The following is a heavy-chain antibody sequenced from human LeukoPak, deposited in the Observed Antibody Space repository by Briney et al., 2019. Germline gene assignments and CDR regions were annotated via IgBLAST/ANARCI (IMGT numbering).Heavy chain of an antibody. V-gene: IGHV4-59*01. D-gene: IGHD3-16*01. J-gene: IGHJ5*02. CDR1: GGSISSYY. CDR2: IYYSGST. CDR3: ARFTPQGYGWGGYNRFDP. Sequence: PSETLSLTCTVSGGSISSYYWNWIRQPPGKGLEWLGYIYYSGSTNYNPSLKSRVTISVDTSKNQFSLNLTSVTAADTAVYYCARFTPQGYGWGGYNRFDPWGQGTLVTVSS.